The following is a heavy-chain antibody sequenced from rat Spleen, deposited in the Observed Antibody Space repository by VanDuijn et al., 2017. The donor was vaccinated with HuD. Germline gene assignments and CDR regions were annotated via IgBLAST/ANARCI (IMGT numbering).Heavy chain of an antibody. D-gene: IGHD1-1*01. CDR1: GFTFSDYA. Sequence: EVQLVESGGGLVQPGRSLKFSCAASGFTFSDYAMAWVRQAPKKGLEWVATIVFDGSGIYYRDSVKGRFTISRDNTESTLYLQMDSLRSEDTATYYCVRPLTTVGNWFAYWGQGTLVTVSS. CDR2: IVFDGSGI. J-gene: IGHJ3*01. V-gene: IGHV5-17*01. CDR3: VRPLTTVGNWFAY.